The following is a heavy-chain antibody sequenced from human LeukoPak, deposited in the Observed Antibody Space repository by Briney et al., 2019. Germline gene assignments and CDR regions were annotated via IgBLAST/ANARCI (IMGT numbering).Heavy chain of an antibody. Sequence: ASVKVSCKASGYTFTGYYMHWVRQAPGQGLEWMGWINPNSGGTNYAQKFQGRVTVTRDTSISTAHMELSRLRSDDTAVYYCARDLIYSATSMDVWGQGTTVTVSS. CDR2: INPNSGGT. CDR1: GYTFTGYY. J-gene: IGHJ6*02. D-gene: IGHD3/OR15-3a*01. CDR3: ARDLIYSATSMDV. V-gene: IGHV1-2*02.